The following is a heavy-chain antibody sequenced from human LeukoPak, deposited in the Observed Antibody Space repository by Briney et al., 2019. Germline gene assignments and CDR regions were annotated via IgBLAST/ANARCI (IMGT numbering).Heavy chain of an antibody. D-gene: IGHD6-6*01. V-gene: IGHV3-23*01. CDR1: GFTFSTYA. Sequence: PGGSLRLSCAASGFTFSTYAMTWVRQAPGKGLEWVSGINSNGVEIYYADSVRGRFTISRDNSNNALYLQMDSLRAEDTAVYYCANWIGSSSRDYWGQGTLVTVSS. CDR3: ANWIGSSSRDY. CDR2: INSNGVEI. J-gene: IGHJ4*02.